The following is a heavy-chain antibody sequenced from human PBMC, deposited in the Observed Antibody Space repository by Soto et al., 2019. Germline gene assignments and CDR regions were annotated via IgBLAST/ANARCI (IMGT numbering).Heavy chain of an antibody. Sequence: GGSLRLSCAASGFTFSSYGMHWVRQAPGKGLEWVAVISYDGSNKYYADSVKGRFTISRDNSKNTLYLQMNSLRAEDTAVYYCLGVTFLNTAMVLRDDYWGQGTLVTVSS. D-gene: IGHD5-18*01. CDR2: ISYDGSNK. J-gene: IGHJ4*02. CDR3: LGVTFLNTAMVLRDDY. V-gene: IGHV3-30*03. CDR1: GFTFSSYG.